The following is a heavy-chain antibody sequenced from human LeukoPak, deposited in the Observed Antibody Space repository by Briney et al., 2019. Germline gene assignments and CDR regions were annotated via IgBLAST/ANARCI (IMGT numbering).Heavy chain of an antibody. V-gene: IGHV3-11*05. CDR3: ARVINSYGPFDY. D-gene: IGHD5-18*01. J-gene: IGHJ4*02. CDR1: EFTFSDYY. CDR2: ISSSSSYT. Sequence: GGSLRLSCAASEFTFSDYYMSWIRQAPGKGLEWVSYISSSSSYTNYADSVKGRFTISRDNAKNSLYLQMNGLRAEDTAMYYCARVINSYGPFDYWGQGTLVTVSS.